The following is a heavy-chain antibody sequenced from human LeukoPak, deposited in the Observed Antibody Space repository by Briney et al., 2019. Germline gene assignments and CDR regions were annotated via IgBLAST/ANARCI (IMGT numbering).Heavy chain of an antibody. J-gene: IGHJ6*03. V-gene: IGHV3-72*01. D-gene: IGHD3-10*01. Sequence: HPGGSLRLSCAASGFTFSSYAMSWVRQAPGKGLEWVGRTRNKANSYTTEYAASVKGRFTISRDDSKNSLYLQMNSLKTEDTAVYYCAREGKRITMVRGVITPRGYYYMDVWGKGTTVTVSS. CDR2: TRNKANSYTT. CDR1: GFTFSSYA. CDR3: AREGKRITMVRGVITPRGYYYMDV.